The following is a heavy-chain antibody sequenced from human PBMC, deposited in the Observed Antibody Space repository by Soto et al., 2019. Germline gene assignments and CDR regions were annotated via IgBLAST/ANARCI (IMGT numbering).Heavy chain of an antibody. CDR3: GRGDYANAFDI. D-gene: IGHD4-17*01. CDR2: IYHSGST. CDR1: GGSIRSVGYS. Sequence: TLYLTCAVSGGSIRSVGYSWNWLRQPPGKGLAWIGNIYHSGSTYYNASLKSRVTISVDRSKNQFSLKLSSVTAADTAVYYCGRGDYANAFDIWGQGTMVT. V-gene: IGHV4-30-2*01. J-gene: IGHJ3*02.